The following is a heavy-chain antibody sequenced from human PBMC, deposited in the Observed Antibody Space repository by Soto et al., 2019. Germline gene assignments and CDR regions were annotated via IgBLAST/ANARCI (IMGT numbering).Heavy chain of an antibody. Sequence: QVQLVQSGAEVKKPGASVKVSCKASGYTFTSYGISWVRQAPGQGLEWMGWISAYNGNTNYAQKLQGRVTMTTDTSTSKAYMGLRSMRSDDTAVYYCARGGDGDGGSYLDTFAYGGQGTLVTVSS. CDR1: GYTFTSYG. CDR3: ARGGDGDGGSYLDTFAY. V-gene: IGHV1-18*01. J-gene: IGHJ4*02. CDR2: ISAYNGNT. D-gene: IGHD1-26*01.